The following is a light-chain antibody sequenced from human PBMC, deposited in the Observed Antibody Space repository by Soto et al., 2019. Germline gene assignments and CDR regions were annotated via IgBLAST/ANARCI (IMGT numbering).Light chain of an antibody. V-gene: IGKV1-39*01. J-gene: IGKJ1*01. CDR3: HQSYSAPWT. Sequence: DIQVTQSPSSLSASVGDRVTITCRASQSISSYLNWYRQKQGRAPNLLIYAASKLQSGVPSRFSGSGSGTDFTLTISSLQPGDFAIYYCHQSYSAPWTFGQGTKVEIK. CDR1: QSISSY. CDR2: AAS.